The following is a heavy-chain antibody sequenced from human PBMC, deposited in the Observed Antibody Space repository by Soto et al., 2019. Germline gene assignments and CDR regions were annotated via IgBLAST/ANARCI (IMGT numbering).Heavy chain of an antibody. CDR3: ARVSLADWFDP. CDR2: INHSGST. V-gene: IGHV4-34*01. CDR1: GGSFGGYY. J-gene: IGHJ5*02. Sequence: NPSETLSLTCAVYGGSFGGYYWSWIRQPPGKGLEWIGEINHSGSTNYNPSLKSRVTISVDTSKNQFSLKLSSVTAADTAVYYCARVSLADWFDPWGQGTLVTVSS.